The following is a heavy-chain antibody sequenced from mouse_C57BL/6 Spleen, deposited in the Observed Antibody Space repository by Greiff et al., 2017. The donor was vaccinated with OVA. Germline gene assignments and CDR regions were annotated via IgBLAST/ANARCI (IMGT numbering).Heavy chain of an antibody. D-gene: IGHD2-3*01. CDR3: ARFDGYYTY. Sequence: VKLQQPGAELVRPGSSVKLSCKASGYTFTSYWMHWVKQRPIQGLEWIGNIDPSDSETHYNQKFKDKATLTVDKSSSTAYMQLSSLTSEDSAVYYCARFDGYYTYWGQGTLVTVSA. CDR2: IDPSDSET. CDR1: GYTFTSYW. V-gene: IGHV1-52*01. J-gene: IGHJ3*01.